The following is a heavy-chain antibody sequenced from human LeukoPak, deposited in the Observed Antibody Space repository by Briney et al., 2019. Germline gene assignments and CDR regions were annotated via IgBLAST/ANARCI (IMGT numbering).Heavy chain of an antibody. V-gene: IGHV3-21*01. D-gene: IGHD4-17*01. CDR3: ATWGPTATTSY. Sequence: PGGSLRLSCATSGFTFSASRLNWVRQAPGKGLEWVSSISTGSSYIFYADSVKGRFTISRDNAKNSLYLQMNSLRAEDTALYYCATWGPTATTSYWGQGTLVTVSS. J-gene: IGHJ4*02. CDR1: GFTFSASR. CDR2: ISTGSSYI.